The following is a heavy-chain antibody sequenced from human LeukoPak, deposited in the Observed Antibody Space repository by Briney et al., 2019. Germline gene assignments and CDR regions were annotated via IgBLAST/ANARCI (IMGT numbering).Heavy chain of an antibody. J-gene: IGHJ4*02. Sequence: SXXLSLTCAVYGGSFSGYYWSWIRQPPGKGLEWIGEINPRGSTNYNPSLKSRVTLSADTSKNQFSLTLNSVTAADTAVYSCARRRLGYYFDYWGQGTLVTVSS. CDR3: ARRRLGYYFDY. V-gene: IGHV4-34*01. CDR2: INPRGST. D-gene: IGHD5-24*01. CDR1: GGSFSGYY.